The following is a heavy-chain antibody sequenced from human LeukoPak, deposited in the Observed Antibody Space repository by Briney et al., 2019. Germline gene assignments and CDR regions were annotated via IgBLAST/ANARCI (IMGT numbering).Heavy chain of an antibody. D-gene: IGHD3-10*01. CDR2: IYYTGST. CDR3: ARRGSGGRSFDY. Sequence: SETLSLTCTVSGGSITSYYWSWIRQSPGKGLEWIGYIYYTGSTNYNPSLKNRVTISVDTSKNQFSLKLSSVTATDTAVYYCARRGSGGRSFDYWGQGTLVTVSS. V-gene: IGHV4-59*08. CDR1: GGSITSYY. J-gene: IGHJ4*02.